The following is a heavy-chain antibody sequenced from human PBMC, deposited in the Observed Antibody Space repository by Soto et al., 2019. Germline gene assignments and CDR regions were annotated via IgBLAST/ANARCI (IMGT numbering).Heavy chain of an antibody. CDR3: AREPIILRYFDWYPRGFDP. Sequence: GSLRLSCSAARFTVSTNYVSWVRQAPWEGLEGVSVSYSGGSTYYADSVTSRFTISRDNSKNTLYLQMNSLRAEDTAVYYCAREPIILRYFDWYPRGFDPWGQGTLVTVSS. J-gene: IGHJ5*02. D-gene: IGHD3-9*01. CDR1: RFTVSTNY. CDR2: SYSGGST. V-gene: IGHV3-66*01.